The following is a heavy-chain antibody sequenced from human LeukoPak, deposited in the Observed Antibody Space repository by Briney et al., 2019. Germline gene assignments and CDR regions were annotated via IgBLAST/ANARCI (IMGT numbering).Heavy chain of an antibody. Sequence: SVKVSCKASGYTFNTFTTYGISWVRQAPGQGLEWMGGIIPIFGTANYAQKFQGRVTITADESTSTAYMELSSLRSEDTAVYYCALLRVYYDILTGYYNGWFDPWGQGTLVTISS. CDR1: GYTFNTFTTYG. D-gene: IGHD3-9*01. CDR3: ALLRVYYDILTGYYNGWFDP. CDR2: IIPIFGTA. J-gene: IGHJ5*02. V-gene: IGHV1-69*13.